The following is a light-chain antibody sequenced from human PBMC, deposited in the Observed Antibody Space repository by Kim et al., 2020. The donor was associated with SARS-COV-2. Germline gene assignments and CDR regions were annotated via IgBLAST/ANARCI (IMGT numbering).Light chain of an antibody. J-gene: IGLJ1*01. V-gene: IGLV2-14*03. Sequence: GQSIAISCTETSGDVGGYNCVSWYQRHPGKAPKHMIYDVSNRPSGVSHRFSGAKSGNTASLTNSGLQAEDEADYYCSSYTSSSTLVFGTGTKVTVL. CDR1: SGDVGGYNC. CDR3: SSYTSSSTLV. CDR2: DVS.